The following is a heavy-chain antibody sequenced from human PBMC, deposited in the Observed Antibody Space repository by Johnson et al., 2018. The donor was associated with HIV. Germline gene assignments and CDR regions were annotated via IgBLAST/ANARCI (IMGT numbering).Heavy chain of an antibody. J-gene: IGHJ3*02. D-gene: IGHD6-25*01. CDR1: GFTFDDYD. Sequence: VQLVESGGGLVQPGRSLRLSCAASGFTFDDYDMHWVRQAPGKGLEWVSGISWNSGSIGYADSVKGRFSISRDNSKNTLYLQMNSLRAEDTALYYCAKSGPDAFDIWGQGTMVTVSS. CDR2: ISWNSGSI. V-gene: IGHV3-9*01. CDR3: AKSGPDAFDI.